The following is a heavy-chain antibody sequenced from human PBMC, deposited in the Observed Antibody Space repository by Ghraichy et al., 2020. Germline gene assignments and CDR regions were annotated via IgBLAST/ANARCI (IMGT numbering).Heavy chain of an antibody. V-gene: IGHV3-21*01. J-gene: IGHJ4*02. CDR3: ARVGGDFRFDL. Sequence: GSLRLSCAGSGFSFSDYNMNWVRQAPGKGLEWLSCISSRSDNMHYVGSVKGRFTISRDNAKNSLYLQMRSLRAEDTGIYYCARVGGDFRFDLWGQGTLVTVSS. CDR2: ISSRSDNM. D-gene: IGHD3-16*01. CDR1: GFSFSDYN.